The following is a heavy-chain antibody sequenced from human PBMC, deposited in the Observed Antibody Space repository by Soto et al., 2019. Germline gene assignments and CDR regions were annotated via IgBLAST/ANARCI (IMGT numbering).Heavy chain of an antibody. CDR3: ARDNSSSWYVNWFDP. CDR1: GFTFSDYY. J-gene: IGHJ5*02. CDR2: ISSSGSTI. Sequence: GGSLRLSCAASGFTFSDYYMSWIRQAPGKGLEWVSYISSSGSTIYYADSVKGRFTISRDNAKNSLYLQMNSLRAEDTAVYYCARDNSSSWYVNWFDPWGQGTLVTVSS. V-gene: IGHV3-11*01. D-gene: IGHD6-13*01.